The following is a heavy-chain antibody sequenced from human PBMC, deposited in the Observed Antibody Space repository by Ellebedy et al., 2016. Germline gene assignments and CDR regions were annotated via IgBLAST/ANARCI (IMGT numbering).Heavy chain of an antibody. J-gene: IGHJ4*02. Sequence: SGSTLVKPTQTLTLTCTFSGFLLSTIGVGVGWIRQPPGKALEWLALLYWDEADRYSPSLKSRLTITKDTSKNQVVLTMTNMDPVDTATYYCAHSLRHYFDRGGSPYYFDYWGQGTLVTVSS. V-gene: IGHV2-5*02. CDR1: GFLLSTIGVG. D-gene: IGHD3-22*01. CDR2: LYWDEAD. CDR3: AHSLRHYFDRGGSPYYFDY.